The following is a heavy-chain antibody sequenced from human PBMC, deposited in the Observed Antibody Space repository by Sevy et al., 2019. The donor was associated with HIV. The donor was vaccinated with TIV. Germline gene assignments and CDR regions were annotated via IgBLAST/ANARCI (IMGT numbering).Heavy chain of an antibody. CDR2: IYHSGST. CDR3: ARVYYDFWSGYYDYYYYYGMDV. V-gene: IGHV4-38-2*01. D-gene: IGHD3-3*01. J-gene: IGHJ6*02. Sequence: SETLSLTCAVSGYSISSGYYWGWIRQPPGKGLEWIGSIYHSGSTYYNPSLKSRVTISVDTSKNQFSLKLSSVTAADTAVYYCARVYYDFWSGYYDYYYYYGMDVWGQRTTVTVSS. CDR1: GYSISSGYY.